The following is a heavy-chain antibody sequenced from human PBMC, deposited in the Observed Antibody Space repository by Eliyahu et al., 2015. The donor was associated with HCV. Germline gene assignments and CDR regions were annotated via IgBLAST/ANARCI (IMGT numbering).Heavy chain of an antibody. J-gene: IGHJ5*02. D-gene: IGHD6-19*01. CDR2: IHYSGST. CDR3: ASGGGGIAVTGTGGWFDP. Sequence: QVQLQESGPGLVKPSETLSLTCTVSGGSXXXYYWSWIRQPPGKGLEWIGYIHYSGSTNYNPPLKSRVTISVDTSKNQFSLNLTSVTAADTAMYYCASGGGGIAVTGTGGWFDPWGQGTLVTVSS. V-gene: IGHV4-59*01. CDR1: GGSXXXYY.